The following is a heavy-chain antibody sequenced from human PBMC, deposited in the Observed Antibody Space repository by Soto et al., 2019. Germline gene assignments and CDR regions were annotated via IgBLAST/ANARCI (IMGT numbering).Heavy chain of an antibody. Sequence: SETLSLTCTVSGGSIASDYSCWSWIRQPPGEGLEWIGHIFDSGTTYTNPSLRSQVAISLDTSKNQFSLTLSSVTAADTAVYYCARDSYGPMGYYYYGMDVWGQGTTVTVSS. CDR1: GGSIASDYSC. V-gene: IGHV4-30-4*02. CDR3: ARDSYGPMGYYYYGMDV. J-gene: IGHJ6*02. D-gene: IGHD3-10*01. CDR2: IFDSGTT.